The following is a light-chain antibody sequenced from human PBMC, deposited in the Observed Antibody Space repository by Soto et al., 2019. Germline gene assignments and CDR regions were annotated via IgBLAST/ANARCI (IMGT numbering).Light chain of an antibody. J-gene: IGKJ3*01. CDR3: QQCGSPPFT. V-gene: IGKV3-20*01. Sequence: DIVLTQSPGTLSLSPGEGATLSCRASQAISSNCLVWYQVKSGRAPRVLIHSASIRATDIPDRFSGGGSGTDFSLTISRLQREDFAVYDCQQCGSPPFTFGPGTKVDIK. CDR2: SAS. CDR1: QAISSNC.